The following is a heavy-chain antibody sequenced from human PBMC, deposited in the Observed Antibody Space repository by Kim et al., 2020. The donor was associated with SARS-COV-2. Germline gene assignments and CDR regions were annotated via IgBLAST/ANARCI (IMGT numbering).Heavy chain of an antibody. D-gene: IGHD5-18*01. CDR1: GGTFSSYG. V-gene: IGHV1-69*13. CDR2: IIPIFATA. J-gene: IGHJ6*02. Sequence: SVKVSCKASGGTFSSYGLSWVRQAPGQGLEWMGGIIPIFATANYAQKFQDRVTITADESTSTAYLELSSLRSEDTAVYYCAREMDTAMGFYYSGMDVWGQGTTVTVSS. CDR3: AREMDTAMGFYYSGMDV.